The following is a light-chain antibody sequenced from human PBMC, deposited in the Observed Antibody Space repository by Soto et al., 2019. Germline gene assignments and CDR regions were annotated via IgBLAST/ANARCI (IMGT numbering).Light chain of an antibody. CDR3: QQYNSYSRT. V-gene: IGKV1-5*01. Sequence: DIQMTQSPSTLSASVGDRVTITCRASQSISSWLAWYQQKPGKAPNLLIYDASSLGSGVPSRFSGSGSGTEFTLTISSLQPDDFATYYCQQYNSYSRTFGQGTKVEIK. CDR2: DAS. J-gene: IGKJ1*01. CDR1: QSISSW.